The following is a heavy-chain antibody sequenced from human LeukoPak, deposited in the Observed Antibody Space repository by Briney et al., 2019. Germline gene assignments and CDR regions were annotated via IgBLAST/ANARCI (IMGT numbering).Heavy chain of an antibody. CDR3: AMLYDSNGYYFDY. Sequence: ASVKVSCKASGYTFTGYYMHWVRQAPGQGLEWMGWINPNSGGTNYAQKFQGWVTMTRDTSISTVYMELSRLRSDDTAVYYCAMLYDSNGYYFDYWGQGTLVTVSS. CDR2: INPNSGGT. V-gene: IGHV1-2*04. J-gene: IGHJ4*02. D-gene: IGHD3-22*01. CDR1: GYTFTGYY.